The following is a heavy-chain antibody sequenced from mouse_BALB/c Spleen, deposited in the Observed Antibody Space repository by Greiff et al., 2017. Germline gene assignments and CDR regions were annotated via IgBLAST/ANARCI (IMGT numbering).Heavy chain of an antibody. J-gene: IGHJ3*01. CDR3: ASSYDYDSWFAY. V-gene: IGHV5-6*01. D-gene: IGHD2-4*01. CDR1: GFTFSSYG. CDR2: ISSGGSYT. Sequence: EVQRVESGGDLVKPGGSLKLSCAASGFTFSSYGMSWVRQTPDKRLEWVATISSGGSYTYYPDSVKGRFTISRDNAKNTLYLQMSSLKSEDTAMYYCASSYDYDSWFAYWGQGTLVTVSA.